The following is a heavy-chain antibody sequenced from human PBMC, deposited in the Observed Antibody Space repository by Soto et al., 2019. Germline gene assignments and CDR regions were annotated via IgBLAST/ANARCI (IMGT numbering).Heavy chain of an antibody. Sequence: GGSLRLSCAASGFTFSSYAMHWVRQAPGKGLEWVAVISYDGSNKYYADSVKGRFTISRDNSKNTLYLQMNSLRAEDTAVYYCARDWGGRRDGYNDFDYWGQGTLVTVSS. V-gene: IGHV3-30-3*01. D-gene: IGHD3-16*01. J-gene: IGHJ4*02. CDR2: ISYDGSNK. CDR1: GFTFSSYA. CDR3: ARDWGGRRDGYNDFDY.